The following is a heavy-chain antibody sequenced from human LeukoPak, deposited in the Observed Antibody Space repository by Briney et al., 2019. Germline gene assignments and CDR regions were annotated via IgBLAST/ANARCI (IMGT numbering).Heavy chain of an antibody. J-gene: IGHJ4*02. D-gene: IGHD3-22*01. CDR1: GFTFSDYY. CDR2: ISGSGSTI. Sequence: GGSLRLSCAASGFTFSDYYMSWIRQAPGKGLEWVSYISGSGSTIYYADSVKGRFTISRDNAKNSLYLQMNSPRAEDTAVYYCASDPARDYYDTSGYFRWVDYWGQGTLVTVSS. CDR3: ASDPARDYYDTSGYFRWVDY. V-gene: IGHV3-11*01.